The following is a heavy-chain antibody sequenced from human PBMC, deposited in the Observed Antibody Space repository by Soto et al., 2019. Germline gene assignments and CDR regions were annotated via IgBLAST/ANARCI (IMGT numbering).Heavy chain of an antibody. CDR3: ARDQRGYYYDSSGDYYYYGMDV. CDR2: IYYSGST. D-gene: IGHD3-22*01. J-gene: IGHJ6*02. V-gene: IGHV4-30-4*01. Sequence: SETLSLTCTVSGGSISSGDYYWSWIRQPPGKGLEWIGYIYYSGSTYYNPSLKSRVTISVDTSKNQFSLKLSSVTAADTAVYYCARDQRGYYYDSSGDYYYYGMDVWGQGTTVTVSS. CDR1: GGSISSGDYY.